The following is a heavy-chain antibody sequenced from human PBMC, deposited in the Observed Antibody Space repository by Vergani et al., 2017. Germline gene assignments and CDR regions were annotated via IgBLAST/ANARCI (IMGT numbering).Heavy chain of an antibody. Sequence: QVQLVQSGAEVKKPGSSVKVSCKASGGTFSSYTISWVRQAPGQGLEWMGRIIPIVDIANYAQKFQGRVTITADKSTSPAYMELSSLRSEDTAVYYCAGEGTDGSRPPRVYYDSPRGFDPWGQGTLVTVSS. CDR3: AGEGTDGSRPPRVYYDSPRGFDP. J-gene: IGHJ5*02. D-gene: IGHD3-9*01. CDR2: IIPIVDIA. V-gene: IGHV1-69*08. CDR1: GGTFSSYT.